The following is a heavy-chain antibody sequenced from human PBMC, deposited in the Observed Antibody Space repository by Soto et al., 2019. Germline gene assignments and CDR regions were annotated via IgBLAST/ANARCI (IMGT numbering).Heavy chain of an antibody. Sequence: PSETLSLTCSVSGASIYNGGYFWSWIRQSPGKGLEWIGHIHNSGSPYNNPSLKSRVTISADTPKNQFSLKLTSVTAADTAVYYCARDKITGLFDYWGQGTLVTVSS. V-gene: IGHV4-30-4*01. D-gene: IGHD2-8*02. CDR3: ARDKITGLFDY. J-gene: IGHJ4*02. CDR1: GASIYNGGYF. CDR2: IHNSGSP.